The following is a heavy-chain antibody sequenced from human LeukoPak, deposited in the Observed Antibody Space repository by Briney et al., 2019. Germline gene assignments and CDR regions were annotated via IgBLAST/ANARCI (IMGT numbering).Heavy chain of an antibody. CDR2: IWYDGSNK. D-gene: IGHD1-1*01. CDR3: ARIQKRTTISRGPVRYGMDV. CDR1: GFSLSAYG. J-gene: IGHJ6*02. V-gene: IGHV3-33*01. Sequence: GGSLRLSCAASGFSLSAYGVHWVRQAPGKGLEWVAVIWYDGSNKYYADSVKGRFTISRDNSKNTLYLQMNSLRAEDTAVYYCARIQKRTTISRGPVRYGMDVWGQGTTVTVSS.